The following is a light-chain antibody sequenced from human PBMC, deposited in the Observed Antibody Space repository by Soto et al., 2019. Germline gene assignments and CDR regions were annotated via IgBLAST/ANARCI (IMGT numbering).Light chain of an antibody. J-gene: IGLJ2*01. CDR1: KSGDKY. CDR3: QAWDSSTARVV. V-gene: IGLV3-1*01. CDR2: QDN. Sequence: SYELTQPPSVSVSPGQTASITCSGDKSGDKYACWYQQKPGQSPVLVIYQDNKRPSGIPERFSGSNSGNTATLTISGTQAMDEADYYCQAWDSSTARVVFGGGTKLTVL.